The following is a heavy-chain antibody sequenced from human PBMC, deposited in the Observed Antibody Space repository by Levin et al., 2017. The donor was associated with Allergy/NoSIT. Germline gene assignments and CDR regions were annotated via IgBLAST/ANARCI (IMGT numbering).Heavy chain of an antibody. D-gene: IGHD4-17*01. CDR3: TRDEGRTTAIGDY. CDR1: GFAVSSTY. J-gene: IGHJ4*02. Sequence: LSLTCAASGFAVSSTYMSWVRQAPGKGLEWVSVIYSGGSTYYADSVKGRFTISRDSSQNTLYLQMNSLRAEDTAVYHCTRDEGRTTAIGDYWGQGTLVTVSS. V-gene: IGHV3-66*01. CDR2: IYSGGST.